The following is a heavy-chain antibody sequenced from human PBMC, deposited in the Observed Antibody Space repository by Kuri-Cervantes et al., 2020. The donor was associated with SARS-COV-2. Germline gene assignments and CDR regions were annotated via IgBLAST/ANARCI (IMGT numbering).Heavy chain of an antibody. D-gene: IGHD3/OR15-3a*01. V-gene: IGHV5-51*01. CDR3: ARLGQVFSTYNWSDP. Sequence: GESLKISCKGSGYSFTSYWIGWVRQMPGKGLEWMGIIYPGDSDTRYSPSFQGQVTISADKSISTAYLQWSSLKASDTAMYYCARLGQVFSTYNWSDPWGQGTLVTVSS. CDR1: GYSFTSYW. CDR2: IYPGDSDT. J-gene: IGHJ5*02.